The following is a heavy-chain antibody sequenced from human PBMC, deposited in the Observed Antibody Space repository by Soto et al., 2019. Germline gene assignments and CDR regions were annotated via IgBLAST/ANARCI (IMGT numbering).Heavy chain of an antibody. V-gene: IGHV1-8*01. D-gene: IGHD6-19*01. J-gene: IGHJ3*02. CDR3: ARAPRWLVRAFYI. CDR2: MNPNSGNT. CDR1: GYTFPSYD. Sequence: ASEKVSCKASGYTFPSYDINWVRQATGQGLEWMGWMNPNSGNTGYAQKFQGRVTMTRNTSISTAYMELSSLRSEDTAVYYCARAPRWLVRAFYIWGQGSMVTGSS.